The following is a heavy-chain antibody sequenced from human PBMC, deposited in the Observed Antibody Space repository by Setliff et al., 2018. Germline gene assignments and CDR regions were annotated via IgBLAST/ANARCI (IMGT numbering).Heavy chain of an antibody. CDR2: IYYSGST. V-gene: IGHV4-39*01. J-gene: IGHJ6*03. Sequence: SEPLSLTCRVSGGSISSGNYYWGLIRQPPGKGLEWVATIYYSGSTYPNPSLKSRLIISVDAPDNQLSVKLSSVTAADTAVYYCARHKSNGSGSYPSLYMDVWGKGIMVTVSS. D-gene: IGHD3-10*01. CDR1: GGSISSGNYY. CDR3: ARHKSNGSGSYPSLYMDV.